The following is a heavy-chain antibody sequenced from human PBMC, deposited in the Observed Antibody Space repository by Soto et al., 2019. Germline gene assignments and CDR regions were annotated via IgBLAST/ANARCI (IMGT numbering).Heavy chain of an antibody. V-gene: IGHV1-69*13. J-gene: IGHJ4*02. Sequence: SVKVSCKASGGTFSSYAISWVRQAPGQGLEWMGGIIPISGTANYAQKFQGRVTITADESTSTAYMGLSSLRSEDTAVYYCARGDSSSWCPFDYWGQGTLVTVSS. CDR2: IIPISGTA. D-gene: IGHD6-13*01. CDR3: ARGDSSSWCPFDY. CDR1: GGTFSSYA.